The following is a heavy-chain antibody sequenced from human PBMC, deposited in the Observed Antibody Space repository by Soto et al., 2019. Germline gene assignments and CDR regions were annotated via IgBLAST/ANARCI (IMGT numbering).Heavy chain of an antibody. CDR1: GFTVSSNY. CDR2: IYSGGST. Sequence: PGGSLRLSCAASGFTVSSNYMSWVRQAPGKGLEWVSVIYSGGSTYYADSVKGRFTISRHNSKNTLYLQMNSLRAEDTAVYYCARPFLWLGELSHLAPWGQGTLVPVPS. J-gene: IGHJ5*02. V-gene: IGHV3-53*04. D-gene: IGHD3-10*01. CDR3: ARPFLWLGELSHLAP.